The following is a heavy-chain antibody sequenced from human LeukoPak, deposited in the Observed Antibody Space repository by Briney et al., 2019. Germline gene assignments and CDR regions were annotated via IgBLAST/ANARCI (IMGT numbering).Heavy chain of an antibody. CDR2: IKQDGSEK. CDR1: GFTFSSYW. V-gene: IGHV3-7*01. J-gene: IGHJ6*03. CDR3: ARESRGSWESTSDYYYYMDV. D-gene: IGHD6-13*01. Sequence: GGSLRLSCAASGFTFSSYWMSWVRQAPGKGLEWVANIKQDGSEKYYVDSVKGRFTISRDNAKNSLYLQMNSLRAEDTAVYHCARESRGSWESTSDYYYYMDVWGKGTTVTVSS.